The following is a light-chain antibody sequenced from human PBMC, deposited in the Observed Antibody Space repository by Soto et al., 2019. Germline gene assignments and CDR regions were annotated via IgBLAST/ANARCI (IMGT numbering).Light chain of an antibody. V-gene: IGLV1-44*01. CDR2: SNY. J-gene: IGLJ1*01. Sequence: QSVLTQPPSASGTPGQMVTISCSGSSSNVESNTVTWYQQLPGTAPKLVIYSNYDRPSGVPDRFSGSTSGTSASLVIRGLQSEDEADYSCAAWDDNLNGYVFGGGTKVTVL. CDR1: SSNVESNT. CDR3: AAWDDNLNGYV.